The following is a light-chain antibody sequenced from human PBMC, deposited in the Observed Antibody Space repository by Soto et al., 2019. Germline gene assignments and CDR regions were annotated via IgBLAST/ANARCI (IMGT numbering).Light chain of an antibody. J-gene: IGKJ1*01. Sequence: EIVLTQSPGTLSLSPGERATLSCRAGQSVSSSYLAWYQQKPGQAPRLLIYGASSRATGIPDRFSGSGSGTDFTLTISRLEPEDFAVYYCQQGTFGQGTKVEIK. CDR2: GAS. CDR3: QQGT. CDR1: QSVSSSY. V-gene: IGKV3-20*01.